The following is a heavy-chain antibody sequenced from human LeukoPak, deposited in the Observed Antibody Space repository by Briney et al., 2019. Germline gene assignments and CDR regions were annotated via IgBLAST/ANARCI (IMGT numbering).Heavy chain of an antibody. Sequence: SETLSLTCTVSGGSINYYYWSWIRQPPWKGLEWIGYIYYRWSTNYNPSLNSRVTISVDTSKNQFSLKLPSVTAADTAVYYCARTTGNYGYYFDYWGQGTLVTVSS. V-gene: IGHV4-59*01. CDR2: IYYRWST. J-gene: IGHJ4*02. D-gene: IGHD1-7*01. CDR1: GGSINYYY. CDR3: ARTTGNYGYYFDY.